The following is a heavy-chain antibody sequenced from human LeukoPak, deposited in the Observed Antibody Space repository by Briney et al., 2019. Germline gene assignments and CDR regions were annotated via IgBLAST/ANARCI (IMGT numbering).Heavy chain of an antibody. Sequence: PSQTLSLTCTVSGDSISRGRYYWSWVRQPAGKELEWIGRIYASGKTDYNPYTPSLKSRVAMSLDTSKNQVSLYLTSVTAADTAMYFCARSFSEKFYFESWGQGTLVTVSS. D-gene: IGHD1-26*01. CDR2: IYASGKT. V-gene: IGHV4-61*02. CDR1: GDSISRGRYY. J-gene: IGHJ4*02. CDR3: ARSFSEKFYFES.